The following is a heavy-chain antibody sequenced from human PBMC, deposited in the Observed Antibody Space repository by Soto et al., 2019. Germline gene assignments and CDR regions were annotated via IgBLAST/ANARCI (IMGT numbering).Heavy chain of an antibody. J-gene: IGHJ4*02. V-gene: IGHV3-23*01. D-gene: IGHD3-3*01. CDR2: ISGSGGST. CDR1: GFTFSSYA. CDR3: ARGYDFWSGYCFGY. Sequence: SLRLSCAASGFTFSSYAMSWVRQAPGKGGEWVSAISGSGGSTYYADSVKGRFTISRDNSKSTLYLQMNSLRAEDTAVYYCARGYDFWSGYCFGYWGQGALVTVSS.